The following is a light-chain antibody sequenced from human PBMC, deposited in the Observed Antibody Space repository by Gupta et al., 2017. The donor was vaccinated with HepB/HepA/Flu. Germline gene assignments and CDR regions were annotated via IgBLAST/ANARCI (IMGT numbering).Light chain of an antibody. V-gene: IGKV3-15*01. CDR3: QHEDYCPFT. J-gene: IGKJ4*01. CDR1: QSVSDK. Sequence: EIVITQSPATLSVSPGERATLSCRASQSVSDKLAWYQQKPGQAPRLLIYAASTRATGVAASFSGSGSGTEFTLSISSRQSEDFAIYYCQHEDYCPFTFGRGTKVDIK. CDR2: AAS.